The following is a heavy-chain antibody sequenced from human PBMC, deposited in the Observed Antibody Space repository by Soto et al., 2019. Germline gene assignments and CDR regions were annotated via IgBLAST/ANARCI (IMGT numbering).Heavy chain of an antibody. J-gene: IGHJ5*02. CDR2: MNPGSGDT. Sequence: GAAVKVSCKASGHTLTNHDVRWVRQATGQGLEWMGWMNPGSGDTGYAQKFQGRVTMTRDISIATAYMELSSLRSDDTAIYYCATMATFGSLNWFDPWGQGTLVTVSS. D-gene: IGHD3-10*01. CDR3: ATMATFGSLNWFDP. V-gene: IGHV1-8*01. CDR1: GHTLTNHD.